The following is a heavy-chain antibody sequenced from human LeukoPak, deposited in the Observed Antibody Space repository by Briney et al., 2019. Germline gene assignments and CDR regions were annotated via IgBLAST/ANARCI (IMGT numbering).Heavy chain of an antibody. D-gene: IGHD2-15*01. CDR1: GGTFSSYA. CDR3: AKLTLTDNWFDP. V-gene: IGHV1-69*13. J-gene: IGHJ5*02. Sequence: SVKVSCKASGGTFSSYALSWVRQAPGQGLEWMGGIIPIFGTANYTQKFQGRVTITADESTSTAYMELSSLRSEDTAVYYCAKLTLTDNWFDPWGQGTPVTVSS. CDR2: IIPIFGTA.